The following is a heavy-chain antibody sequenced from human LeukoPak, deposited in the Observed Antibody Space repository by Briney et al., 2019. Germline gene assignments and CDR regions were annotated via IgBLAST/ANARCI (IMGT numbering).Heavy chain of an antibody. Sequence: GASVKVSCKASGYTFTGYYMHWVRQAPGQGLEWMGWISAYNGNTNYAQKLQGRVTMTTDTSTSTAYMELRSLRSDDTAVYYCARDPPRRKGIAVGFDPWGQGTLVTVSS. CDR3: ARDPPRRKGIAVGFDP. D-gene: IGHD6-19*01. CDR2: ISAYNGNT. V-gene: IGHV1-18*04. J-gene: IGHJ5*02. CDR1: GYTFTGYY.